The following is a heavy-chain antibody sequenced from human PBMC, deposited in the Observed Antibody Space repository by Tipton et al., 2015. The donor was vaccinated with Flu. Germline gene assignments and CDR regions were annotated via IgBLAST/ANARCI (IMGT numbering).Heavy chain of an antibody. J-gene: IGHJ4*02. V-gene: IGHV4-61*02. CDR2: FHSSGGT. Sequence: GLVKPSETLTLTCSVSGASINSDNNFWSWIRQPAGKGLEYIGRFHSSGGTKYNPSLRSRVYISVDSSTNQFSLRLNSVTAADTAVYFCARGVSSGWYSVGFFDYWGQGRLVSVSS. D-gene: IGHD6-19*01. CDR1: GASINSDNNF. CDR3: ARGVSSGWYSVGFFDY.